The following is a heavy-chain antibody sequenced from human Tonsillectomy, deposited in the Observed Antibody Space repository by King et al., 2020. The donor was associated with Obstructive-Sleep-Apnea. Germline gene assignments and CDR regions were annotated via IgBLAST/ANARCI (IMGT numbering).Heavy chain of an antibody. J-gene: IGHJ4*02. D-gene: IGHD4-23*01. Sequence: VQLVESGGGLVKPGGSLRLSCAASGFTFRSYSMNWVRQAPGKGLEWVSSISSSTSYIYYADSVKGRFTSSRDNAKNSLYLQMNSLRAEDTAVDYCARGFDYGGNRFDYWGQGTLVTVSS. V-gene: IGHV3-21*01. CDR1: GFTFRSYS. CDR2: ISSSTSYI. CDR3: ARGFDYGGNRFDY.